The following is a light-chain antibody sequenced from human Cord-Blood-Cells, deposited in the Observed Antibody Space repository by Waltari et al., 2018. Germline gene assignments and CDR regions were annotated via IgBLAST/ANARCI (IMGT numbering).Light chain of an antibody. Sequence: QSALTQPASVPGSPGQSITISCLGTSSDVGGYNYVSWYQQHPGKAPKLMIYDVSKWPSGVSNRFSGSKSGNTASLTISGLQAEDEADYYCSSYTSSSTLVFGGGTKLTVL. J-gene: IGLJ3*02. V-gene: IGLV2-14*03. CDR3: SSYTSSSTLV. CDR1: SSDVGGYNY. CDR2: DVS.